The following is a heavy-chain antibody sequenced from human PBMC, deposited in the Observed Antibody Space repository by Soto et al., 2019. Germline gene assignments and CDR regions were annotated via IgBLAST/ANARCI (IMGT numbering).Heavy chain of an antibody. CDR2: ISYDGSNK. D-gene: IGHD2-15*01. V-gene: IGHV3-30*18. CDR3: AKEFEDIVVVVAATDY. CDR1: GFTFGSYV. Sequence: WGFLRLSCAASGFTFGSYVMHWVRQAPGKGLEWVAVISYDGSNKYYADSVKGRFTISRDNSKNTLYLQMNSLRAEDTAVYCCAKEFEDIVVVVAATDYWGQGTLVTVSS. J-gene: IGHJ4*02.